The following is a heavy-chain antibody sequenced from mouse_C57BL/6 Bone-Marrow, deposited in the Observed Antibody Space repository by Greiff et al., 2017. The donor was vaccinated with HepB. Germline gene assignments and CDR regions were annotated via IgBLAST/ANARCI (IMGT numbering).Heavy chain of an antibody. D-gene: IGHD1-1*01. V-gene: IGHV1-15*01. CDR2: IDPETGGT. CDR1: GYTFTDYE. Sequence: QVQLQRSGAELVRPGASVTLSCKASGYTFTDYEMHWVKQTPVHGLEWIGAIDPETGGTAYNQKFKGKAILTADKSSSTAYMELRSLTSEDSAVYYCTRLVLRSFYYFDYWGQGTTLTVSS. CDR3: TRLVLRSFYYFDY. J-gene: IGHJ2*01.